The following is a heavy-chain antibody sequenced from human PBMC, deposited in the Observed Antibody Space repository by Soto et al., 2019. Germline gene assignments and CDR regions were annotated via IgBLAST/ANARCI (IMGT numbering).Heavy chain of an antibody. J-gene: IGHJ4*02. CDR3: ATGLAAAGWQVDY. CDR2: FDPEDGET. D-gene: IGHD6-13*01. Sequence: ASVKVSCKVSGYTLTELSMHWVRQAPGKGLEWMGGFDPEDGETIYAQKVQGRVTMTEDTSTDTAYMELSSLRSEDTAVYYCATGLAAAGWQVDYWGQGTLVTVSS. CDR1: GYTLTELS. V-gene: IGHV1-24*01.